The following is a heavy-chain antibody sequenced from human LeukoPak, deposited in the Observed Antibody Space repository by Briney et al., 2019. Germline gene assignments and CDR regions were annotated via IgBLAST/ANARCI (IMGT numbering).Heavy chain of an antibody. Sequence: GGSLRLSCAASGFTFSSYAMHWVRQAPGKGLEWVAVISYDGSNKYYPDSVKGRFTISRDNSKNTLFLQMSSLRAEDTAVYYCAKKYSNSWPAFDYWGQEPWSPSPQ. CDR3: AKKYSNSWPAFDY. J-gene: IGHJ4*01. CDR2: ISYDGSNK. CDR1: GFTFSSYA. D-gene: IGHD4-11*01. V-gene: IGHV3-30-3*01.